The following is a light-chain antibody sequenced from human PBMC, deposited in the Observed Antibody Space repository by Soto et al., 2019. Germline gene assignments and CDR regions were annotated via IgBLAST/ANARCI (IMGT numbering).Light chain of an antibody. CDR2: EVN. Sequence: QSALTQPASVSGSPGQSITISCTGTSSDVGGYSYVSWYQQRPGKAPKLMIYEVNNRPSGVSDRFSGSKSGITASLTISGLQAEDEADYYCSSYTSTNTLFVFGTGTKVTVL. CDR1: SSDVGGYSY. CDR3: SSYTSTNTLFV. J-gene: IGLJ1*01. V-gene: IGLV2-14*01.